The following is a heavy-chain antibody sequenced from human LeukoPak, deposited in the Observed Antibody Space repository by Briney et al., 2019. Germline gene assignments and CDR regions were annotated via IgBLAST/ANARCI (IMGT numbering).Heavy chain of an antibody. CDR2: INQDGSEK. CDR3: ARERDGRFFDY. Sequence: PGGSLRLSCAASGLTFRSYGMSWVRQAPGRGREWVANINQDGSEKYFVDSVKGRFTISRDNAKNSLHLQMNTRRAEDTAVYYCARERDGRFFDYWGQGTLVTVSS. D-gene: IGHD5-24*01. J-gene: IGHJ4*02. CDR1: GLTFRSYG. V-gene: IGHV3-7*01.